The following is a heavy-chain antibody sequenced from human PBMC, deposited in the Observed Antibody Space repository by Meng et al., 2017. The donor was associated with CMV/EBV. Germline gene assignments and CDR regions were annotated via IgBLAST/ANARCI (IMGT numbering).Heavy chain of an antibody. J-gene: IGHJ4*02. CDR2: IYYSGST. CDR3: ARQWAGDSSGYYTFDY. V-gene: IGHV4-31*03. CDR1: GGSISSGGYY. D-gene: IGHD3-22*01. Sequence: SETLSLTCTVSGGSISSGGYYWSWIRQHPGKGLEWIGYIYYSGSTYYNPSFKSRVTISVDTSKNQFSLKLSSVTAADTAVYYCARQWAGDSSGYYTFDYWGQGTLVTVSS.